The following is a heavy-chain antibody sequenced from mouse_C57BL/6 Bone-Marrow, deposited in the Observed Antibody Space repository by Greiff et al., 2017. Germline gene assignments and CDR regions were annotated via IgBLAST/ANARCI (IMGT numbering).Heavy chain of an antibody. CDR2: IDPENGDT. CDR1: GFNIKDDY. J-gene: IGHJ4*01. V-gene: IGHV14-4*01. CDR3: TTEIRYAMDY. D-gene: IGHD1-1*01. Sequence: VQLQQSGAELVRPGASVKLSCTASGFNIKDDYMHWVKQRPEQGLEWIGWIDPENGDTEYASKFQGKATITADTSSNTAYLQLSSLTSEDTAVYYCTTEIRYAMDYWGQGTSVTVSA.